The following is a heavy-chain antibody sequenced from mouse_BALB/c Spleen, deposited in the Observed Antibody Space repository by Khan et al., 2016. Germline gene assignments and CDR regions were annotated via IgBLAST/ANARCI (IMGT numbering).Heavy chain of an antibody. CDR2: ILPGSGST. J-gene: IGHJ2*01. CDR3: ARLGTARSYFDY. Sequence: QVRLQQSGAELMKPGASVKISCKAPGYTFSSYWIEWVKQSPGHGLEWIGEILPGSGSTIYNEKFKGKATFTADSSSNTAYMQLSSLTSEDSAVYYCARLGTARSYFDYWGQGTTLTVSS. D-gene: IGHD3-2*01. CDR1: GYTFSSYW. V-gene: IGHV1-9*01.